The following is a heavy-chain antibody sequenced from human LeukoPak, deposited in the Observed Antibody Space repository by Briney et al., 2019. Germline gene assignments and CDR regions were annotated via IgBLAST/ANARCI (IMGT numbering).Heavy chain of an antibody. CDR1: GGSFSGYY. D-gene: IGHD3-16*01. CDR3: ARGGGTYYFDY. V-gene: IGHV4-34*01. CDR2: INHSGST. Sequence: PSETLSLTCAVYGGSFSGYYWSWIRQPPGRGLEGIGEINHSGSTNYNPSLKSRVTISVDTSKNQFSLKLSSVTAADTAVYYCARGGGTYYFDYWGRGTLVTVSS. J-gene: IGHJ4*02.